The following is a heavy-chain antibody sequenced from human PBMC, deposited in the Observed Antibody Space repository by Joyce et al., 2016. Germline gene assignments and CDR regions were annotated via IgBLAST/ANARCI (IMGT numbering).Heavy chain of an antibody. D-gene: IGHD6-25*01. V-gene: IGHV3-30*18. CDR3: AKDRETSAVLDF. CDR2: ISNDGKNK. CDR1: GFTFRSYG. Sequence: QAQLVESGGGVVQPGRSLRLSCAVSGFTFRSYGMHWVRQAPGKGREWGGVISNDGKNKNYADSVKGRFTVSRDNSKKILSLQMNSLRPEDTAVYYCAKDRETSAVLDFWGQGTPVTVSS. J-gene: IGHJ4*02.